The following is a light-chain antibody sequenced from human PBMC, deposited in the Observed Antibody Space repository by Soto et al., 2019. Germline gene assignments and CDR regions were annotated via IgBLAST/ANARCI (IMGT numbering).Light chain of an antibody. Sequence: QTQSSLSASVGGRVAISCRASHYISTYLNWYQQRPGKAPKLLIYAASSLQSGVPSRFSGSGSGTDFTLTISSLQPRDCATSSCRPTYGTPLAFGVGTKV. J-gene: IGKJ4*01. CDR3: RPTYGTPLA. CDR1: HYISTY. V-gene: IGKV1-39*01. CDR2: AAS.